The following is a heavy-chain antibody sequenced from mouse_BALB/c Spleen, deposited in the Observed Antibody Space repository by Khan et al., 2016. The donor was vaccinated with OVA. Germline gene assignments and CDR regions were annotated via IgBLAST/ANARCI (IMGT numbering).Heavy chain of an antibody. Sequence: EVELVESGGGLVKPGGSLKLSCAASGFTFSDYYMYWVRQSPEKRLEWVATISDGGSYTYYTDSVKGRFTISRDDAKNNLYLQMSSLKSEDTAMYYCERGYYSDPFAYWGQGTLVTVSA. CDR2: ISDGGSYT. CDR3: ERGYYSDPFAY. V-gene: IGHV5-4*02. D-gene: IGHD2-13*01. J-gene: IGHJ3*01. CDR1: GFTFSDYY.